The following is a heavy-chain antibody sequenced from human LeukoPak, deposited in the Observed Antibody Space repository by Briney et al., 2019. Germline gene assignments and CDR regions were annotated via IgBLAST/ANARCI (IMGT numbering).Heavy chain of an antibody. CDR3: ARAEVKRHYSSGWSTFDY. J-gene: IGHJ4*02. CDR1: GGTFSSYA. Sequence: SVKVSCKASGGTFSSYAISWVRQAPGQGLEWMGGIIPIFGTANYAQKFQGRVTITTDESTSTAYMELSSLRSEDTAVYYCARAEVKRHYSSGWSTFDYWGQGTLVTVSS. CDR2: IIPIFGTA. V-gene: IGHV1-69*05. D-gene: IGHD6-19*01.